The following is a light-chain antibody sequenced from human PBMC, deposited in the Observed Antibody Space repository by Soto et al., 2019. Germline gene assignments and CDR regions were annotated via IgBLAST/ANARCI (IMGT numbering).Light chain of an antibody. CDR3: QQYNNWPPT. CDR2: GAS. J-gene: IGKJ5*01. V-gene: IGKV3-15*01. Sequence: EIVMTQSPATLSVSPGERATLSCRARQSVSSNLAWYQQKPGQAPRLLIYGASTRATGIPARFSGSGSGTEFTLTISSLQSEDFAVYYCQQYNNWPPTFGQGTRLEIQ. CDR1: QSVSSN.